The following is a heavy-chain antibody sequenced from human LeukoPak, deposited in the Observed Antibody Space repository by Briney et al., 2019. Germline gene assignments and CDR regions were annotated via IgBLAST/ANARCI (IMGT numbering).Heavy chain of an antibody. CDR3: ARGAGGSYRGLDY. J-gene: IGHJ4*02. D-gene: IGHD1-26*01. CDR2: INHSGST. V-gene: IGHV4-34*01. CDR1: GGSFSGYS. Sequence: PSETLYLTCAVYGGSFSGYSWSWIRQPPGKGLEWIGEINHSGSTNYNPSLKSRVIISVDTSKNQFSLKLSSVTAADTAVYYCARGAGGSYRGLDYWGQGTLVTVSS.